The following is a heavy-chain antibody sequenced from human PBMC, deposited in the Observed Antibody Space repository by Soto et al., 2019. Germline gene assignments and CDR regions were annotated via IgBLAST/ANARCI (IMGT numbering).Heavy chain of an antibody. Sequence: EVQLEESGGGLVQPGGSLRLSCAASGFTFSSYGMTWVRQAPGKGLEWVANIKEDGSEQYQVDSVKGRFTFSRDNAKKTLYLQMNSLRVEDTAVYYCARLTAAGGVDQFDYWGQGTLVTVSS. J-gene: IGHJ4*02. CDR3: ARLTAAGGVDQFDY. D-gene: IGHD6-13*01. CDR1: GFTFSSYG. V-gene: IGHV3-7*05. CDR2: IKEDGSEQ.